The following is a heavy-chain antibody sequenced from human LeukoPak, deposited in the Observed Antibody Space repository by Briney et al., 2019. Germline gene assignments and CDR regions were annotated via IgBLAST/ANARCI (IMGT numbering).Heavy chain of an antibody. CDR3: ARRRFRRYYYDSSGYFYGDACDI. CDR2: INPNSGGT. J-gene: IGHJ3*02. Sequence: ASVKVSCKASGYTFTGYYMHWVRQAPGQGLEWMGWINPNSGGTNYAQKFQGRVTMTRDTSISTAYMELSRLRADDTAVYYCARRRFRRYYYDSSGYFYGDACDIWGQGTMVTVPS. D-gene: IGHD3-22*01. CDR1: GYTFTGYY. V-gene: IGHV1-2*02.